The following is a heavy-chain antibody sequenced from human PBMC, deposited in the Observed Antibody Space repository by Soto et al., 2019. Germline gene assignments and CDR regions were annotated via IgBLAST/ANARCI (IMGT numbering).Heavy chain of an antibody. CDR3: ARDSSGYYGMDV. V-gene: IGHV2-5*02. Sequence: QITLKESGPTLVKPTQTLTLTCTVSGFSLSTRGMGVGWIRQPPGKALEWLALIYWDDDKRYSPSLKSRLTLTKDTSKNQVVLTMTNVHPVDTGTYYCARDSSGYYGMDVWGQGTTVTVSS. CDR2: IYWDDDK. CDR1: GFSLSTRGMG. J-gene: IGHJ6*02. D-gene: IGHD6-6*01.